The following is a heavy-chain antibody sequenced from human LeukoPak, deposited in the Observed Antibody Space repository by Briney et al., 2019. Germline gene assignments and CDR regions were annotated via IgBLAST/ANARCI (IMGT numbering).Heavy chain of an antibody. CDR2: ITSSGGGT. CDR1: GFTFSNYA. V-gene: IGHV3-23*01. CDR3: AKVAHYYGSGSYYEYYFDY. J-gene: IGHJ4*02. Sequence: GGSLRLSCAASGFTFSNYAMTWVRQAPGRGLEWVSAITSSGGGTYYADSVKGRFAISRDNSKNTLYLQMNSLRADDTAVYYCAKVAHYYGSGSYYEYYFDYWGQGTLVTVSS. D-gene: IGHD3-10*01.